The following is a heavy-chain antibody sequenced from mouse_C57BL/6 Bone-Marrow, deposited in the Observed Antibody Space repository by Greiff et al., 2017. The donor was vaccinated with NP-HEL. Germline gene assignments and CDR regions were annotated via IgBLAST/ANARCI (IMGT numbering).Heavy chain of an antibody. CDR2: IDPSDSYT. J-gene: IGHJ2*01. CDR1: GYTFTSYW. D-gene: IGHD2-4*01. Sequence: QVQLQQPGAELVMPGASVKLSCKASGYTFTSYWMHWVKQRPGQGLEWIGEIDPSDSYTNYNQQFKGKSTLTVDKSSSTAYMQLSSLTSEDSAVYYCSRHYDYDYFDYWGQGTTLTVSS. CDR3: SRHYDYDYFDY. V-gene: IGHV1-69*01.